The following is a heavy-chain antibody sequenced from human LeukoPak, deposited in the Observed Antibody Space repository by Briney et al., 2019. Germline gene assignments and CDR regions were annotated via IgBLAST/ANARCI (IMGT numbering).Heavy chain of an antibody. V-gene: IGHV3-21*01. Sequence: GGSLRLSCAASGFTFSSYSMNWVRQAPGKGLEWVSSISSSSSYIYYADSVKGRFTISRDNAKNSLYLQMNSLRAEDTAVYCCARDLWFGELIDPWGQGTLVTVSS. CDR1: GFTFSSYS. CDR2: ISSSSSYI. CDR3: ARDLWFGELIDP. J-gene: IGHJ5*02. D-gene: IGHD3-10*01.